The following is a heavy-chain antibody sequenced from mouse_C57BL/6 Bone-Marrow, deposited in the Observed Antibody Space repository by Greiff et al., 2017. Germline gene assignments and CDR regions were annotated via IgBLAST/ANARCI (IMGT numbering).Heavy chain of an antibody. V-gene: IGHV5-4*01. CDR2: ISDGGSYT. J-gene: IGHJ3*01. D-gene: IGHD2-1*01. Sequence: EVQVVESGGGLVKPGGSLKLSCAASGFTFSSYAMSWVRQTPEKRLEWVATISDGGSYTYYPDNVKGRFTISRDNAKNNLYLQMSHLKSEDTAMYYCARDGYGNYERWFAYWDQGTLVTVSA. CDR1: GFTFSSYA. CDR3: ARDGYGNYERWFAY.